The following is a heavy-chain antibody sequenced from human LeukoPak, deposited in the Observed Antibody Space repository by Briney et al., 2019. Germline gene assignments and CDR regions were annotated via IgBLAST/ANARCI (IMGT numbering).Heavy chain of an antibody. D-gene: IGHD1-26*01. CDR1: GFTFSNAW. Sequence: GGSLRLSCAASGFTFSNAWMSWVRQAPGKGLEWVSAISGSGGSTYYADSVKGRFTISRDNSKNTLYLQMNSLRAEDTAVYYCAKDRGIRGSYFDYWGQGTLVTVSS. J-gene: IGHJ4*02. CDR2: ISGSGGST. CDR3: AKDRGIRGSYFDY. V-gene: IGHV3-23*01.